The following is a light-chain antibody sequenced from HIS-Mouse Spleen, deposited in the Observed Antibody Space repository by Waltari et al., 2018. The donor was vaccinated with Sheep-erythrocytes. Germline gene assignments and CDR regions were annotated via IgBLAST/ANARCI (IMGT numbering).Light chain of an antibody. Sequence: QSALTQPASVSGSPGQSITISCTGTSSDVGSYNFFSWYQQHPGKAPKLMIYEGSKRPSGVSNRFSGSKSGNTAALTISGLQAEDEADYYCCSYAGSSTPWVFGGGTKLTVL. V-gene: IGLV2-23*01. J-gene: IGLJ3*02. CDR2: EGS. CDR1: SSDVGSYNF. CDR3: CSYAGSSTPWV.